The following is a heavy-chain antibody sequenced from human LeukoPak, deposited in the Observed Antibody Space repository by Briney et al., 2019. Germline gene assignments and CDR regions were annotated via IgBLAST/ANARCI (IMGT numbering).Heavy chain of an antibody. CDR1: VFTFSSYW. Sequence: GGSQRLSCASSVFTFSSYWMLWVRHPPGKGREWGTNINQDGCEKHYVDSVRVRFTMSRDNATASMYLQMISLEDEDASVYYSARDRRYGSGTYFLSYFDYWSQGTLVTVST. J-gene: IGHJ4*02. CDR2: INQDGCEK. D-gene: IGHD3-10*01. CDR3: ARDRRYGSGTYFLSYFDY. V-gene: IGHV3-7*01.